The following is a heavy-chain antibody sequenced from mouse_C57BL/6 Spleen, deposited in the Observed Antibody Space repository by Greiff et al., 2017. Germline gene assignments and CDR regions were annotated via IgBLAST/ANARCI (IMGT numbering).Heavy chain of an antibody. CDR2: IYPGDGDT. D-gene: IGHD2-5*01. V-gene: IGHV1-80*01. CDR1: GYAFSSYW. Sequence: QVQLQQSGAELVKPGASVKLSCKASGYAFSSYWMNWVKQRPGQGLEWIGQIYPGDGDTNYNGKFKGKATLTADKSSSTAYMQLSSLTSEDSAVYFGARTRYRNPHWYFDVWGTGTTVTVSS. CDR3: ARTRYRNPHWYFDV. J-gene: IGHJ1*03.